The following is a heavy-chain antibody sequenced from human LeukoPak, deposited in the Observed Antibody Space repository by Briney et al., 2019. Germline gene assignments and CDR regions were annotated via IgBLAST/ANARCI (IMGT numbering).Heavy chain of an antibody. V-gene: IGHV3-66*01. J-gene: IGHJ4*02. CDR3: ARASGSHFDY. CDR2: IYSGGST. D-gene: IGHD5-12*01. Sequence: GGSLRLSCAASGFSVGSNYMSWVRQAPGKGLEWVSVIYSGGSTYYADSVKGRFTISRDNAKNSLYPQMNSLRDEDTAVYYCARASGSHFDYWGQGTLVTVSS. CDR1: GFSVGSNY.